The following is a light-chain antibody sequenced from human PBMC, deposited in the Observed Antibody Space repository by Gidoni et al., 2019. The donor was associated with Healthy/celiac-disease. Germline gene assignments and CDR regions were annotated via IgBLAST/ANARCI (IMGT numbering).Light chain of an antibody. CDR3: QQLNSYPPLT. J-gene: IGKJ4*01. CDR2: GAS. V-gene: IGKV1-9*01. Sequence: DIQLTQSPSFLSASVGDRVTITCRASQGISSYLAWYQQKPGKAPKLLIYGASTVQSGVPSRFSGSESGTEFTLTISSLHPEDFATYYCQQLNSYPPLTFGGGTKVEIK. CDR1: QGISSY.